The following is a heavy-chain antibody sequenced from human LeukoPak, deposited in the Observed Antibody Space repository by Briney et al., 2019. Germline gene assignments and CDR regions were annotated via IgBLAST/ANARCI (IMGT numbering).Heavy chain of an antibody. CDR2: ISSSSSYI. D-gene: IGHD2-21*02. CDR1: GFTFSSYS. Sequence: PGGSLRLSCAASGFTFSSYSMNWVRQAPGKGLEWVSSISSSSSYIYYADSVKGRFTISRDNAKNSLYLQMNSLRAEDTAVYYCAPDCGADCYPFDYWGQGTLVTVSS. V-gene: IGHV3-21*01. J-gene: IGHJ4*02. CDR3: APDCGADCYPFDY.